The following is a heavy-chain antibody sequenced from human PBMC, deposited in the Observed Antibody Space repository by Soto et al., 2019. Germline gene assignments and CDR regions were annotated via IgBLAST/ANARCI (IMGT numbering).Heavy chain of an antibody. V-gene: IGHV4-31*03. J-gene: IGHJ4*02. Sequence: PSETLSLTCTVSGGSITSAGYYWTWIRQHPGKGLEWIACIYYSGTTSYSPSLRSRLSISVDTSKSQFSLKLTSVTAADTAVYYCARETHRAPLGSYFDSWGQGTLVTVSS. CDR1: GGSITSAGYY. CDR3: ARETHRAPLGSYFDS. CDR2: IYYSGTT.